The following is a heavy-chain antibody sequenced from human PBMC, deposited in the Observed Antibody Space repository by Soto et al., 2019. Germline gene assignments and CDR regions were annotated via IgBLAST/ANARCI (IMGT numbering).Heavy chain of an antibody. CDR1: GGSISSGDYY. Sequence: QVQLQESGPGLVKPSQTLSLTCTVSGGSISSGDYYWSWIRQPPGKGLEWIGYIYHSGNTYYNPSLKSRGTISVDTATNQFSLRLSSVTAADTAVYYCARERPDGARLDPWGQGTLVTVSS. V-gene: IGHV4-30-4*01. J-gene: IGHJ5*02. CDR3: ARERPDGARLDP. CDR2: IYHSGNT. D-gene: IGHD6-6*01.